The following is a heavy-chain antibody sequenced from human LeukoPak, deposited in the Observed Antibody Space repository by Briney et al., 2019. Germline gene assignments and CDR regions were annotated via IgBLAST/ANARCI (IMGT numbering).Heavy chain of an antibody. CDR3: ARDSGRGYTYGYPDY. V-gene: IGHV3-48*03. CDR1: GFTFTSYE. CDR2: ISSSGRTM. J-gene: IGHJ4*02. D-gene: IGHD5-18*01. Sequence: GGPLRLSCAAPGFTFTSYEMNWVRQAPGKGLEWISSISSSGRTMYYADSVKGRFSISRDNAKNSLYLQMSSLRAEDTAVYYCARDSGRGYTYGYPDYWGQGTLVTVSS.